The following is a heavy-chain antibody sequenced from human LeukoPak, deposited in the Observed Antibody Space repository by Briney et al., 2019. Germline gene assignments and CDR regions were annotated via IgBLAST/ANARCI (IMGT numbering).Heavy chain of an antibody. CDR3: VRGRYYYDTSGYLDH. D-gene: IGHD3-16*01. CDR2: ISYVGENE. J-gene: IGHJ4*02. V-gene: IGHV3-30*04. Sequence: PGGSLRLSCAASGFTFSSYAMHWVRQGPGRGLDLVPLISYVGENEYYADSVRGRFTISRDNAKNTLYLQMSSLRAEDTAIYYCVRGRYYYDTSGYLDHWGQGTLLTVSS. CDR1: GFTFSSYA.